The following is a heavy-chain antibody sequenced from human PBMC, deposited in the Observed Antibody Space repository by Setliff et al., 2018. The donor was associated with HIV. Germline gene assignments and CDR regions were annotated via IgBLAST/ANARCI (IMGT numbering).Heavy chain of an antibody. CDR1: GYTFTDYY. CDR3: ARDGYYDSSGYSAFDI. D-gene: IGHD3-22*01. CDR2: INPNNGGT. Sequence: ASVKVSCKASGYTFTDYYIHWVRQAPGQGLGWMGRINPNNGGTNYAQKFQGRVTMTRDTSVSTAYMELSRLRSDDTAVYYCARDGYYDSSGYSAFDIWGQGTMVTFSS. J-gene: IGHJ3*02. V-gene: IGHV1-2*06.